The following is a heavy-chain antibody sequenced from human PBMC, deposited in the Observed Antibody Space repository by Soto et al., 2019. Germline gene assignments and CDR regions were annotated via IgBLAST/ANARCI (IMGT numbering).Heavy chain of an antibody. D-gene: IGHD5-18*01. Sequence: PSETLSLTCSVSSDSMNSGGYYWSWIRQHPGKGLEWIGYIYSNGDTYYNPSLKSRVTISVNTSKNQFSLKLSSVTAADTAVYYCARVPLQKNTAIWYFDYWGQGTLVTVSS. J-gene: IGHJ4*02. CDR3: ARVPLQKNTAIWYFDY. V-gene: IGHV4-31*03. CDR1: SDSMNSGGYY. CDR2: IYSNGDT.